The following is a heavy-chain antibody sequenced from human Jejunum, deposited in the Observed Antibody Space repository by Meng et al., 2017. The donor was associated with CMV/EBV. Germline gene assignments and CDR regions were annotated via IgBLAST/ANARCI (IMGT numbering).Heavy chain of an antibody. CDR3: TTVLYYEDQNDY. D-gene: IGHD3-22*01. CDR2: LNRPPRPLPP. CDR1: GFTFSNAW. J-gene: IGHJ4*02. Sequence: GFTFSNAWMTCLLPRQLKGLASFGPLNRPPRPLPPPSPPPLPLPFPISRDDSKNTLYLQMNSLKTEDTAVYYCTTVLYYEDQNDYWGQGTLVTVSS. V-gene: IGHV3-15*01.